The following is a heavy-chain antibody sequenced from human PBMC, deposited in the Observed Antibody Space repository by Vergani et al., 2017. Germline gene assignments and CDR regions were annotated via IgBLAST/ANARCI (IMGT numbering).Heavy chain of an antibody. Sequence: QVQLVQSGAEVKKPWSSVKVSCKSSVGTFISYAISWVRQAPGQGLEWMGRIIPIFGTANYAQKFQGRVTITADASTSTAYMELSSLRSEDTAVYYCARSLDGHYYGMDVWGQGTTVTVS. D-gene: IGHD5-24*01. J-gene: IGHJ6*02. V-gene: IGHV1-69*18. CDR3: ARSLDGHYYGMDV. CDR1: VGTFISYA. CDR2: IIPIFGTA.